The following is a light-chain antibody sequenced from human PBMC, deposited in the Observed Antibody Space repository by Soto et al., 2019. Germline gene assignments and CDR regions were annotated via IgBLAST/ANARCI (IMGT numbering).Light chain of an antibody. CDR3: QQRHMWPIT. V-gene: IGKV1-12*01. Sequence: DIQMTQSPSSVSASVGDRVTITCRSSEDISTWLAWYQQKPGKAPKLLIYAASSLQSGVPSRFSGSGSGTDFTLTISSLEPEDSAVYYCQQRHMWPITFGQGTLLEI. J-gene: IGKJ5*01. CDR1: EDISTW. CDR2: AAS.